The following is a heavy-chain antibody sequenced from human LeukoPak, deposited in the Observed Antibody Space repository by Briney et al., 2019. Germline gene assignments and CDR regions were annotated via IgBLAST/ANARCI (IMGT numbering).Heavy chain of an antibody. V-gene: IGHV1-8*02. Sequence: ASVKVSCKASGGTFSSYAISWVRQATGQGLEWMGWMNPNSGNTGYAQKFQGRVTMTRNISTSTAYVELSSLRSEDTAVYYCARGSRSGDYWGQGTQVTVSS. CDR1: GGTFSSYA. CDR3: ARGSRSGDY. CDR2: MNPNSGNT. D-gene: IGHD3-10*01. J-gene: IGHJ4*02.